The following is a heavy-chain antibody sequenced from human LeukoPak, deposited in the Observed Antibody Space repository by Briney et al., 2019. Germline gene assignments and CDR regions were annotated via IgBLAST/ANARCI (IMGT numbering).Heavy chain of an antibody. V-gene: IGHV3-21*06. D-gene: IGHD1-1*01. CDR1: GFTFSSYA. Sequence: GGSLRLSCAASGFTFSSYAMSWVRQAPGKGLEWVSSIRISSGYTYYADSVKGRFTISRDNAKNSLYLQMNSLRAEDTAVYYCARDRVHSFDYWGQGTLVTVSS. J-gene: IGHJ4*02. CDR3: ARDRVHSFDY. CDR2: IRISSGYT.